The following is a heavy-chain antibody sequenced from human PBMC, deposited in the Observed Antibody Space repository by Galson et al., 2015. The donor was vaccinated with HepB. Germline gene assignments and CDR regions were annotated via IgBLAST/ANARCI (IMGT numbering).Heavy chain of an antibody. V-gene: IGHV3-53*01. D-gene: IGHD2-15*01. J-gene: IGHJ4*02. Sequence: SLRLSCAASGFTVRSNYMSWVRQAPGKGLEWVSVIYSGGSTYYADSVKGRFTISRDNSKNTLYLQLNSLRAEDTAVYYCARGSCRGGSCSDFDYWGQGTLVTVSS. CDR2: IYSGGST. CDR3: ARGSCRGGSCSDFDY. CDR1: GFTVRSNY.